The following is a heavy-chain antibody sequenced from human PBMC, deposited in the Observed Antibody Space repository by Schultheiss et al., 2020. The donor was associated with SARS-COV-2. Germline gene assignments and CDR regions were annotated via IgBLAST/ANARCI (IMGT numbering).Heavy chain of an antibody. Sequence: ASVKVSCKASGGTFSSYAISWVRQAPGQGLEWMGRINPNSGGTNYAQKFQGRVTMTRDTSISTAYMELSSLRSDDTAVYYCARADVVLMGGRVYYFDYWGQGTLVTVSS. CDR2: INPNSGGT. D-gene: IGHD2-8*01. CDR3: ARADVVLMGGRVYYFDY. J-gene: IGHJ4*02. V-gene: IGHV1-2*06. CDR1: GGTFSSYA.